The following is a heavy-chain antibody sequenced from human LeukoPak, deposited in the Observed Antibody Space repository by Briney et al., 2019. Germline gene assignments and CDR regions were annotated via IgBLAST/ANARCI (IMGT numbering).Heavy chain of an antibody. D-gene: IGHD3-3*01. V-gene: IGHV4-59*01. CDR1: GGSISSYF. CDR3: ARGRITIFGVVIPHFDY. Sequence: PSETLSLTCTVSGGSISSYFWSWIRQPPGKGLEWIGSIHNNGNTDYNRSLKSRVTIPVDTSKNQFSLKLSSVTAEDTAVYYCARGRITIFGVVIPHFDYWGQGTLVTVSS. CDR2: IHNNGNT. J-gene: IGHJ4*02.